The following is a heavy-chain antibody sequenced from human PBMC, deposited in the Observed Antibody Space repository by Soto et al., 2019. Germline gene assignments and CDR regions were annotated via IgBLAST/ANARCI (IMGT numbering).Heavy chain of an antibody. D-gene: IGHD6-19*01. CDR1: GLTFSTYS. CDR2: ISRTSSYI. J-gene: IGHJ5*02. V-gene: IGHV3-21*02. Sequence: EVQLVESGGGLVRPGGSLRLSCVVSGLTFSTYSTNWVRQTPGKGLEWVSSISRTSSYIYYRDSVKGRFTISRDNAKNSLSLQMNGLRVEDTAVYYCVSDQKREHFETSGPNWFATWGQGTLVTVSS. CDR3: VSDQKREHFETSGPNWFAT.